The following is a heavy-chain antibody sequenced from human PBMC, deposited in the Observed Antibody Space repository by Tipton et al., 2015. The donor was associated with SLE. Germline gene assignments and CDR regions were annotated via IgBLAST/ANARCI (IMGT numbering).Heavy chain of an antibody. J-gene: IGHJ4*02. V-gene: IGHV4-39*01. CDR2: IYYSGST. Sequence: TLSLTCTVSGGSISSTSYYWGWIRQPPGKGLEWIGSIYYSGSTYYNPSLKSRVTISVDTSKNQFPLKLSSVTAADTAVYYCARSYSSTWLLFDYWGQGTLVTVSS. CDR1: GGSISSTSYY. CDR3: ARSYSSTWLLFDY. D-gene: IGHD6-13*01.